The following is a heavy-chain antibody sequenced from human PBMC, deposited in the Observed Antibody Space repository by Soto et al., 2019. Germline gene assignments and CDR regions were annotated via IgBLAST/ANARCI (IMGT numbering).Heavy chain of an antibody. J-gene: IGHJ6*03. V-gene: IGHV3-53*04. D-gene: IGHD2-15*01. CDR3: ARVKGLGYCSGGSCYSVYMDV. CDR2: IYSGDST. Sequence: PGGSLRLSCAASGFSVSTNYMSWVRRAPRKGLEWVSVIYSGDSTYYADSVKGRFTISRHNSENTLSLQMNSLRAEDTAVYYCARVKGLGYCSGGSCYSVYMDVWGKGTTVTVSS. CDR1: GFSVSTNY.